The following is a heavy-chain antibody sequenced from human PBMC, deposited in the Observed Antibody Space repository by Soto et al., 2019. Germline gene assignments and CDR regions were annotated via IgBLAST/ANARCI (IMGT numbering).Heavy chain of an antibody. V-gene: IGHV4-34*01. J-gene: IGHJ5*02. CDR3: ARAGPGFCTNGVCWFGP. D-gene: IGHD2-8*01. CDR2: INHSGST. Sequence: SETLSLTCAVYGGSFSGYYWTWIRQPPGTGLEWIGEINHSGSTNYNPSLKSRVTISVDTSKNQFSLNLSSVTAADTAVYYCARAGPGFCTNGVCWFGPWGQGTLVTVSS. CDR1: GGSFSGYY.